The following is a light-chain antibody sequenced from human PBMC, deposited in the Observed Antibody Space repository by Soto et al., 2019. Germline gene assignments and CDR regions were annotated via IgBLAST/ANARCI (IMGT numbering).Light chain of an antibody. J-gene: IGLJ2*01. CDR1: SSKIGAGYD. CDR2: GNS. CDR3: QSYDSGLSSSVV. V-gene: IGLV1-40*01. Sequence: QSVLTQPPSVSGAPGQRVTISCTGSSSKIGAGYDVHWYQQLPGTAPKLLIYGNSNRPSGVPDRFSGSKSGTSASLAIAGLQAEDEADYDCQSYDSGLSSSVVFGGGTKLTVL.